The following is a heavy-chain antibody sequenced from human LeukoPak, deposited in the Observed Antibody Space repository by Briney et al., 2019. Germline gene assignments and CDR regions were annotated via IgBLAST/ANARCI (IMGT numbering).Heavy chain of an antibody. V-gene: IGHV3-48*02. CDR3: AKDSDYYHSSGYYYAYFQH. Sequence: PGGSLRLSCAVSGFTFSTYSMNWVRQAPGKGLEWVSYISSSSSNIYYADSVKGRFTISRDKAKNALSLQINSLRDEDTAGYSCAKDSDYYHSSGYYYAYFQHWGQGTLVTVSS. CDR2: ISSSSSNI. CDR1: GFTFSTYS. D-gene: IGHD3-22*01. J-gene: IGHJ1*01.